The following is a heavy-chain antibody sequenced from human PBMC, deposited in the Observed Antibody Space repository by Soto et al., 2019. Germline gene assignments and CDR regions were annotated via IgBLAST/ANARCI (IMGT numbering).Heavy chain of an antibody. Sequence: QITLKESGPTLVKPTQTLTLTCTFSGFSLSTSGVGVGWIRQPPGKALEWLALIFWDDDKRHSPSLKTRLTITNDTSKNQVVLTMTNLHPVDTATYYCAHRDNFRWYSDACDIWGQGTMVTVSS. J-gene: IGHJ3*02. D-gene: IGHD6-13*01. CDR1: GFSLSTSGVG. CDR3: AHRDNFRWYSDACDI. CDR2: IFWDDDK. V-gene: IGHV2-5*02.